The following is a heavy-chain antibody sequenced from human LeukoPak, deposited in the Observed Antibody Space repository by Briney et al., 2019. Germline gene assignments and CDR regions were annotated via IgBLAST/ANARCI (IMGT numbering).Heavy chain of an antibody. D-gene: IGHD2-15*01. CDR3: ASQGSGDINPNSDY. V-gene: IGHV4-39*07. J-gene: IGHJ4*02. Sequence: SETLSLTCTVSGGSISSSSYYWGWIRQPPGKGLEWIGSIYYSGSTYYNPSLKSRVTISVDTSKNQFSLKLSSVTAADTAVYYCASQGSGDINPNSDYWGQGTLVTVSS. CDR1: GGSISSSSYY. CDR2: IYYSGST.